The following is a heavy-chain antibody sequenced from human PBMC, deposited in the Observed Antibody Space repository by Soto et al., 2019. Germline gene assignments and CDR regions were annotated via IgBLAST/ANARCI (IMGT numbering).Heavy chain of an antibody. CDR3: ARDVRNFPAYGMDV. V-gene: IGHV4-30-4*01. CDR1: GGSISSGDYY. CDR2: IYYSGST. J-gene: IGHJ6*02. Sequence: PSKTLSLSCAVSGGSISSGDYYWNWIRHPPGKGLEWIGYIYYSGSTYYNPSLKSRVTISVDTSKNQFSLKLSSVTAADTAVYYCARDVRNFPAYGMDVWGQGTTVTVSS. D-gene: IGHD3-3*01.